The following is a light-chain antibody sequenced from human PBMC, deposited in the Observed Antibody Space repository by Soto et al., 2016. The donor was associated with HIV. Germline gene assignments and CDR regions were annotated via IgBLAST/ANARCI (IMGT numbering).Light chain of an antibody. CDR1: NIGSKT. Sequence: SYELTQPPSVSVAPGKAARITCGGDNIGSKTVHWYQQKSGRAPVLVVYDDIYRPSGIPERFSGSNSGNTATLTISRVEVGDEADYYCQVWHSGDGYVFGPGTQVTVL. V-gene: IGLV3-21*03. CDR3: QVWHSGDGYV. J-gene: IGLJ1*01. CDR2: DDI.